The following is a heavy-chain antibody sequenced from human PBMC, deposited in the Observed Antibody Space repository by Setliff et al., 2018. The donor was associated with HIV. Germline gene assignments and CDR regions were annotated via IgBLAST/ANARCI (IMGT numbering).Heavy chain of an antibody. CDR2: ISSSGSTI. V-gene: IGHV3-48*03. J-gene: IGHJ4*02. Sequence: GGSLRLSCAASGFTFSSYEMNWVRQAPGKGLEWVSYISSSGSTIYYADSVEGRFTISRDNAKNSLYLQMNSLRAEDTAVYYCARVYYGSGSYLDYWGQGTLVTVSS. CDR3: ARVYYGSGSYLDY. CDR1: GFTFSSYE. D-gene: IGHD3-10*01.